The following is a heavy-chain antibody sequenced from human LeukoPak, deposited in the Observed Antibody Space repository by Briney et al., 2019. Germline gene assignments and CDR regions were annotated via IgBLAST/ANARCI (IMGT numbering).Heavy chain of an antibody. J-gene: IGHJ4*02. Sequence: SETLSLTCTVSGGSISSSSYYWGWLRQPPGKGLEWIGSIYYSGSTYYNPSLKSRVTISVDTSKNQFSLKLSSVTAADTAVYYCARHPGYSYAYVDYWGQGTLVTVSS. V-gene: IGHV4-39*07. CDR3: ARHPGYSYAYVDY. CDR2: IYYSGST. D-gene: IGHD5-18*01. CDR1: GGSISSSSYY.